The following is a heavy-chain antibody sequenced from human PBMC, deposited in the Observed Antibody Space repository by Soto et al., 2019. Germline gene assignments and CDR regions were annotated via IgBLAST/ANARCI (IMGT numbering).Heavy chain of an antibody. D-gene: IGHD1-1*01. V-gene: IGHV4-39*01. CDR3: ARHLRRDGYNYYFDF. J-gene: IGHJ4*02. CDR2: IYYSGST. Sequence: SETLSLTCTVSGGSISSSSYYWGWIRQPTGKGLEWIGSIYYSGSTNYNPSLKSRVTMSVDTSKNQFSLKLSSVTAADTAVYFCARHLRRDGYNYYFDFWGQGTLVTVSS. CDR1: GGSISSSSYY.